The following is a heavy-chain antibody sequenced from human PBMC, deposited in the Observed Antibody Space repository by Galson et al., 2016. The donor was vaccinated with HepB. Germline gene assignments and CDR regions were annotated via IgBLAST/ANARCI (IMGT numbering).Heavy chain of an antibody. Sequence: SLRLSCAASGFTVSTNYMSWVRQAPGKGLEWVSFIYSGGGTYYADSVKCRFTISRDSSKNTLYLQMNSLRAEDTAVYYCARVPGFSWGQGTLVTVSS. D-gene: IGHD5-12*01. J-gene: IGHJ5*02. V-gene: IGHV3-53*01. CDR1: GFTVSTNY. CDR2: IYSGGGT. CDR3: ARVPGFS.